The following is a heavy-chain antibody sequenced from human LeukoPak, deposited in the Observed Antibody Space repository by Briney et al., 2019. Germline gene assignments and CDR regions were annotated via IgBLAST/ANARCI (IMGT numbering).Heavy chain of an antibody. Sequence: EASVKVSCKASGGTFSSYAISWVRQAPGQGLEWMGGIIPIFGTANYAQKFQGRVTITADKSTSTAYMELSSLRSEDTAVYYCARGPLYYYGSGSYPPMDVWGKGTTVTISS. CDR2: IIPIFGTA. CDR3: ARGPLYYYGSGSYPPMDV. J-gene: IGHJ6*03. V-gene: IGHV1-69*06. CDR1: GGTFSSYA. D-gene: IGHD3-10*01.